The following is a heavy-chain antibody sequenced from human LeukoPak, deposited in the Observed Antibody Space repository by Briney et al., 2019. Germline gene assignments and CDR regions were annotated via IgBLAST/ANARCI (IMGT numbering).Heavy chain of an antibody. CDR1: GGSISNYH. Sequence: PSETLSLTCTVSGGSISNYHWTWIRQPPGKGLEWIGYTYNTGRTDYKYNPSLKSRVTTSLDTSKNQFSLRLSSVTAADTALYFCARVLLGGGAFDFWGQGTMVTVSP. CDR2: TYNTGRTDY. V-gene: IGHV4-59*01. J-gene: IGHJ3*01. D-gene: IGHD1-26*01. CDR3: ARVLLGGGAFDF.